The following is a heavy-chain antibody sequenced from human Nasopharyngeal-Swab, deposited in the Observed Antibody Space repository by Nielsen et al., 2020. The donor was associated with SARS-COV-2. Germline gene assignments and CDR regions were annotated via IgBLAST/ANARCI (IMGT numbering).Heavy chain of an antibody. CDR1: GGSFSGYY. Sequence: GSLRLSCAVYGGSFSGYYWSWIRQPPGKGLEWIGEINHSGSTTYNQSLKSRVTISVDTSKNHFSLKLSSVSAADTAVYYCAMCSSTSRKRGRLDVWGKGTTVTVSS. V-gene: IGHV4-34*01. D-gene: IGHD2-2*01. J-gene: IGHJ6*04. CDR2: INHSGST. CDR3: AMCSSTSRKRGRLDV.